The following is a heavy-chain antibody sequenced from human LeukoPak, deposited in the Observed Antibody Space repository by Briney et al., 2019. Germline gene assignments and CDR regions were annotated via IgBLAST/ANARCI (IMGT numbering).Heavy chain of an antibody. D-gene: IGHD6-19*01. CDR1: GGSISSSNYY. J-gene: IGHJ4*02. CDR2: IYYSGST. V-gene: IGHV4-39*07. CDR3: ARGSGSSGFTFDY. Sequence: SETLSLTCSVSGGSISSSNYYWVWIRQPPGKGLEWIGSIYYSGSTYYNPSLKSRVTISVGTSKIQFSLKLNSVTAADTAVYYCARGSGSSGFTFDYWGQGTLVTVSS.